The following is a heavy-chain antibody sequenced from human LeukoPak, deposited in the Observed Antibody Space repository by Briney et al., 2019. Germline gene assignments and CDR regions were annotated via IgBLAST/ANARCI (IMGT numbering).Heavy chain of an antibody. CDR2: IYTSASGST. Sequence: SETLSLTSTVSGGSISDYYWSWIRQPAGKGLEWIGHIYTSASGSTNYNPSLKSRVTMSVDTSKNQLSLRLSSVTAADTAVYYCARDLKWSYGTEYWGQGTLVTVSS. V-gene: IGHV4-4*07. J-gene: IGHJ4*02. CDR1: GGSISDYY. D-gene: IGHD1-26*01. CDR3: ARDLKWSYGTEY.